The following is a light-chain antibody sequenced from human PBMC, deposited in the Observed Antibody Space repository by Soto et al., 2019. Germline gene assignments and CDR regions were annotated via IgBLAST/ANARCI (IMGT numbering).Light chain of an antibody. V-gene: IGKV3-15*01. CDR2: GAS. J-gene: IGKJ4*01. CDR3: QLYNDWPLT. Sequence: EKVMTQSPAALSVSPGERATLSCRASQSVNSNLAWYQRKPGQAPRLLLYGASTRATGIPARFSGSASGTEFTLTISSLQSEDSAVYYCQLYNDWPLTFGGGTKVEIK. CDR1: QSVNSN.